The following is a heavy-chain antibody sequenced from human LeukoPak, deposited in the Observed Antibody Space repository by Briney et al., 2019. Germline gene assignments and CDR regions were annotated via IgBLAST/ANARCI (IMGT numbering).Heavy chain of an antibody. D-gene: IGHD2-2*02. CDR1: GYTFTSYG. CDR2: ISAYNGNT. CDR3: ARRVVPAAVPAFDI. J-gene: IGHJ3*02. Sequence: GASVKVSCKASGYTFTSYGISWVRQAPGRGLEWVGWISAYNGNTNYAQKLQGRVTMTTDTSTSTAYMELRSLRSDDTAVYYCARRVVPAAVPAFDIWGQGTMVTVSS. V-gene: IGHV1-18*01.